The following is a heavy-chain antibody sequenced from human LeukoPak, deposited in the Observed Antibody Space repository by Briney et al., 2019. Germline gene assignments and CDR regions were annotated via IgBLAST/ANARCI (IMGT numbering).Heavy chain of an antibody. CDR1: GFTFSGSA. CDR2: IRSKANSYAT. J-gene: IGHJ6*02. CDR3: TSSSRGGSYDSSGYYRYYGMDV. V-gene: IGHV3-73*01. Sequence: GGSLRLSCAASGFTFSGSAMHWVRQASGKGLEWVGRIRSKANSYATAYAASVKGRFTISRDDSKNTAYLQMNSLKTEDTAVYYCTSSSRGGSYDSSGYYRYYGMDVWGQGTTVTVSS. D-gene: IGHD3-22*01.